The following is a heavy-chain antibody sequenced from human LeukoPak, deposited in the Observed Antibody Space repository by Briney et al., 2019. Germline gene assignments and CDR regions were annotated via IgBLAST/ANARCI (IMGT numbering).Heavy chain of an antibody. V-gene: IGHV3-48*01. Sequence: GGSLRLSCAASGFTFSSYSMNWVRPAPGKGLEWVSYISSSSSTIYYADSAKGRFTISRDNAKNSLYLQMNSLRAEDTAVYYCARDLPRGVIRDYYFDYWGQGTLVTVSS. CDR2: ISSSSSTI. CDR3: ARDLPRGVIRDYYFDY. CDR1: GFTFSSYS. D-gene: IGHD3-10*01. J-gene: IGHJ4*02.